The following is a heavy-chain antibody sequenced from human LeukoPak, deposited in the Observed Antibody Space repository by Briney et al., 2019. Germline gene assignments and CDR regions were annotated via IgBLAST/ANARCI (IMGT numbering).Heavy chain of an antibody. CDR3: ASFRRLSLTEYGMDV. CDR1: GGTFSSYA. Sequence: GASVKVSCKASGGTFSSYAISWVRQAPGQGLEWMGGIIPIFGTANYAQKFQGRVTITADESTSTAYMELSSLRSEDTAVYYCASFRRLSLTEYGMDVWGQGTTVTVSS. D-gene: IGHD2/OR15-2a*01. J-gene: IGHJ6*02. V-gene: IGHV1-69*13. CDR2: IIPIFGTA.